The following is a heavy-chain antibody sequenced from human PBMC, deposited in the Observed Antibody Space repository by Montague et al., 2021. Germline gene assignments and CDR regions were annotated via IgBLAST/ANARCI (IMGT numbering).Heavy chain of an antibody. J-gene: IGHJ3*02. CDR3: ARNLASAAPGAFDI. V-gene: IGHV3-74*01. CDR1: GFTFSNYW. CDR2: IKYDGSRT. Sequence: SLRLSCSASGFTFSNYWMHWVRQAPGKGLVWVSHIKYDGSRTGYADSVTGRFTTSRDNAKATLYLQMNSLRVEDTAVYYCARNLASAAPGAFDIWGQGTMVTVSS. D-gene: IGHD6-13*01.